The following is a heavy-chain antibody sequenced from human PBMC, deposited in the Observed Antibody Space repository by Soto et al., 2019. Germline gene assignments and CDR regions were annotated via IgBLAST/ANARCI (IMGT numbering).Heavy chain of an antibody. Sequence: QITLKESGPTLVKPTQSLTLTCTFSGFSLSTTGVGVGWIRQPPGKALEWLALIYWDGEKRYSPSLKSRLTITKDTSKNQVVLTMTNMDPVDTATYYCAHRPWYAFEPWGQGILVTVSS. CDR1: GFSLSTTGVG. J-gene: IGHJ5*02. V-gene: IGHV2-5*02. CDR3: AHRPWYAFEP. CDR2: IYWDGEK. D-gene: IGHD6-13*01.